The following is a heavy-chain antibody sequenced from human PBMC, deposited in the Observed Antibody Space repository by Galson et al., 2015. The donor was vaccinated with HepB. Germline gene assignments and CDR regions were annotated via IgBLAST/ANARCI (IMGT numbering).Heavy chain of an antibody. CDR2: INHSGST. J-gene: IGHJ4*02. Sequence: LSLTCAVSGGSFSNHNWWCWVRQPPGKGQEWIGEINHSGSTNYDPSLKSRVTISVDKSKNQFLLKLTSVTAADTAVYYCARERTAVADFDYWGQGTLVTVSS. CDR3: ARERTAVADFDY. CDR1: GGSFSNHNW. D-gene: IGHD6-13*01. V-gene: IGHV4-4*02.